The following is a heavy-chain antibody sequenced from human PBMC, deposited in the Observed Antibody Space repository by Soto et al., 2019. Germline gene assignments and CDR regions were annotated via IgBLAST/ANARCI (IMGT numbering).Heavy chain of an antibody. D-gene: IGHD6-13*01. V-gene: IGHV3-23*01. J-gene: IGHJ3*02. Sequence: GGSLRLSCAASGFTFSSYAMSWVRQAPGKGLEWVSAISGSGGSTYYADSVKGRFTISRDNSKNTLYLQMNSLRAEDTAVYYCAPHPYRRSATDAFDIWGQGTMVTVSS. CDR3: APHPYRRSATDAFDI. CDR1: GFTFSSYA. CDR2: ISGSGGST.